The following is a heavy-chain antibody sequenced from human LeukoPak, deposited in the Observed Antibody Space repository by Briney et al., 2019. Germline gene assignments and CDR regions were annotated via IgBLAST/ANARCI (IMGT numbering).Heavy chain of an antibody. CDR1: GFTFSSYA. D-gene: IGHD3-10*01. Sequence: GGSLRLSCAASGFTFSSYAMHWVRQAPGKGLEWVAFISYDESNKYYADSVKGRFTISRDNSKNTLYLQMNSLRAEDTAVYYCARDPPAGVYWGQGTLVTVSS. V-gene: IGHV3-30-3*01. CDR3: ARDPPAGVY. CDR2: ISYDESNK. J-gene: IGHJ4*02.